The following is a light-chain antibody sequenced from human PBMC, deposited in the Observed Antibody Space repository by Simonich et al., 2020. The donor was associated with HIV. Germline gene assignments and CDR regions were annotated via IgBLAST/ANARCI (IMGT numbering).Light chain of an antibody. CDR2: DAS. CDR3: QQYNNWPT. V-gene: IGKV3-11*01. CDR1: QSVSVY. Sequence: EVVLTQSPATLSLSPGERATLSCSASQSVSVYLAWYQQRPGQAPRLLIYDASNRATGVPARFSGSGSGTDFTLTISSMQSEDFAVYYCQQYNNWPTFGQGTKLEIK. J-gene: IGKJ2*01.